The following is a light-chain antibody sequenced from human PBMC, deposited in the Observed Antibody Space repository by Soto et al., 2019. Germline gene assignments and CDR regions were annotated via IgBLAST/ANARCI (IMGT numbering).Light chain of an antibody. CDR1: QNINTW. CDR2: DAS. CDR3: QQYNSN. V-gene: IGKV1-5*01. Sequence: DIQMTQSPSTLSASVGDRVTITCRARQNINTWLAWYQYKPGKAPKLLIYDASTLESGVPSRFSGSGSGTEFTLTISSLQPEDSASYYCQQYNSNFGGGTKVDIK. J-gene: IGKJ4*01.